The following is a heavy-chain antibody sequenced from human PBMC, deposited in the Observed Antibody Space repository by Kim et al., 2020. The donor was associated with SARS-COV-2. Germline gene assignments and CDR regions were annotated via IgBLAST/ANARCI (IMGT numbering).Heavy chain of an antibody. CDR3: ARLINWNDFRWFDP. D-gene: IGHD1-20*01. J-gene: IGHJ5*02. CDR2: INAGNGNT. CDR1: GYTFTSYA. V-gene: IGHV1-3*01. Sequence: ASVKVSCKASGYTFTSYAMHWVRQAPGQRLEWMGWINAGNGNTKYSQKFQGRVTITRDTSASTAYMELSSLRSEDTAVYYCARLINWNDFRWFDPWGQGTLVTVSS.